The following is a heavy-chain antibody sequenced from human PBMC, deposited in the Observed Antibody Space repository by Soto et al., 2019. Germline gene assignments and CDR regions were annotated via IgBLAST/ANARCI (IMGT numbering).Heavy chain of an antibody. V-gene: IGHV3-53*02. CDR3: STSSRNEYHFAMDA. J-gene: IGHJ6*02. Sequence: EVHLVETGGGLIQPGGSLRLSCAASGLSVSSSDMSWVRQASGKGLEWVSVIYSGGSTHDADCVKGRFTISRDNSKNTVHLQMNSLRVDDTAVYFCSTSSRNEYHFAMDAWGQGTTVIVSS. CDR2: IYSGGST. CDR1: GLSVSSSD. D-gene: IGHD6-6*01.